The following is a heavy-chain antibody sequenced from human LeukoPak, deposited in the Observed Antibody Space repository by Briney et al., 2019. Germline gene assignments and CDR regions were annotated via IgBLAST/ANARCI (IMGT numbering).Heavy chain of an antibody. V-gene: IGHV4-34*01. CDR2: INHSGSI. CDR1: GGSFSAYC. D-gene: IGHD5-12*01. Sequence: SETLSLTCAVYGGSFSAYCWSWIRQPPGKGLEWIGEINHSGSINYNPSLKSRVTISVDTSKNQFSLKLSSVTAADTAVYYCARVYGSGYDFRGAFDIWGQGTMVTVSS. CDR3: ARVYGSGYDFRGAFDI. J-gene: IGHJ3*02.